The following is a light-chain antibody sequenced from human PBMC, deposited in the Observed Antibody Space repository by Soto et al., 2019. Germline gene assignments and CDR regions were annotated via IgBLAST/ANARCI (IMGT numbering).Light chain of an antibody. CDR3: QHSYSTPRT. J-gene: IGKJ1*01. CDR2: AAS. Sequence: AIQMTQSPSSLSASVGDRVTITCRASQAIRNDLDWYQQKPGKAPKLLIYAASSLQSGVSSRFSGSGSGTDFTLTISSLQPEDFATYYCQHSYSTPRTFGQGTKVDIK. V-gene: IGKV1-6*01. CDR1: QAIRND.